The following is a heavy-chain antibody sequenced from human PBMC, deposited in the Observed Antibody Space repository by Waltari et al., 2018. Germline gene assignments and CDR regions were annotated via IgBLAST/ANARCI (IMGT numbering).Heavy chain of an antibody. CDR2: VSYDGRKE. D-gene: IGHD3-9*01. CDR1: EFTFSNYG. V-gene: IGHV3-30*18. J-gene: IGHJ6*02. CDR3: AKSHLLYFDWWGGMDV. Sequence: QARLEESGGGVVQPGKTLRLSCVGSEFTFSNYGMHWVRQAPGKGLEWVAVVSYDGRKEYYADSLKGRFTISRDNSKSTLYLEMNGLTVEDTATYYCAKSHLLYFDWWGGMDVWGQGTTVTVSS.